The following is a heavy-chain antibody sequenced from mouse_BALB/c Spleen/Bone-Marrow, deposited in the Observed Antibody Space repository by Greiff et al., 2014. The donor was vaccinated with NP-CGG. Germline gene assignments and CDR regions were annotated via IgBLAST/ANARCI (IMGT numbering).Heavy chain of an antibody. D-gene: IGHD2-3*01. V-gene: IGHV1-9*01. CDR3: ARSDGYYYAMDY. CDR2: ILPGSGST. CDR1: GYTSSSYW. J-gene: IGHJ4*01. Sequence: QVQLQQSGAELMKPGASVKISCKAPGYTSSSYWIEWVKQRPGHGLEWIGEILPGSGSTNYNEKFKGKATFTADTSSNTAYMQLSSLTSEDSAVYYCARSDGYYYAMDYWGQGTSVTVSS.